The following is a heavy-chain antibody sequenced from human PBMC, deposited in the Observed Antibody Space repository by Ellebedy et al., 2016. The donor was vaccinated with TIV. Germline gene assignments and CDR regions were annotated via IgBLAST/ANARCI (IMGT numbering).Heavy chain of an antibody. CDR2: MNPNSGNT. Sequence: AASVKVSCKASGYTFTSYDINWVRQATGQGLEWMGWMNPNSGNTEYAQKFQGRVTMTRNTSITTAFMELSSLRSEDTAVYYCAAGFLEWLLDYWGQGTLVTVSS. D-gene: IGHD3-3*01. J-gene: IGHJ4*02. V-gene: IGHV1-8*01. CDR3: AAGFLEWLLDY. CDR1: GYTFTSYD.